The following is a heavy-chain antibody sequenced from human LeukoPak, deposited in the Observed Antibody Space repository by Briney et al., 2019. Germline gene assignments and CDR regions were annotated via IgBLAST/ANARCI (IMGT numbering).Heavy chain of an antibody. Sequence: GGSLRLSCAASGFTVSSNYMSWVRQAPGKGLEWVSVIYSGGSTYYADSVKGRFTTSRDNSKNTLYLQMNSLRAEDTAVYYCAASSIRGSKDDYWGQGTLVTVSS. J-gene: IGHJ4*02. D-gene: IGHD2-2*02. CDR1: GFTVSSNY. V-gene: IGHV3-53*01. CDR3: AASSIRGSKDDY. CDR2: IYSGGST.